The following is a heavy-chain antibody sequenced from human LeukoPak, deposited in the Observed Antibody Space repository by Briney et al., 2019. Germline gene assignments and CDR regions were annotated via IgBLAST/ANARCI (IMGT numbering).Heavy chain of an antibody. CDR3: AKDGATVAADY. V-gene: IGHV1-2*02. Sequence: GASVKVPCKTSGYSFSDYYMHWVRQAPGQGLQWMGWINPNSGDTNYAQSLQGRVTMTRDTSNSTAYMELSRLRSDDTAVYYCAKDGATVAADYWGQGTLVTVSS. CDR1: GYSFSDYY. D-gene: IGHD6-19*01. CDR2: INPNSGDT. J-gene: IGHJ4*02.